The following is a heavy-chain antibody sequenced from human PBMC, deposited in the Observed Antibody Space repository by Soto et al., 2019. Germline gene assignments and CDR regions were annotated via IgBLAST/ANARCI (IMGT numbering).Heavy chain of an antibody. CDR2: ISSSGTYI. V-gene: IGHV3-21*01. D-gene: IGHD6-13*01. J-gene: IGHJ4*02. Sequence: PGGSLILSCAASGFTFSIYAMNWVRQSPGKGLEWVSSISSSGTYIYYADSLKGRFTISRDNTKNSVDPQMNSLRAEDTAVYYCARVRMYYSSSQAAYYLDFWGQGALVTVAS. CDR3: ARVRMYYSSSQAAYYLDF. CDR1: GFTFSIYA.